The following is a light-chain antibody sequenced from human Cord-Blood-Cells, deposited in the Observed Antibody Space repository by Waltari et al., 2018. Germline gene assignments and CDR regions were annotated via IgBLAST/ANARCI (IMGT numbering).Light chain of an antibody. CDR3: QQYYSTPFT. V-gene: IGKV4-1*01. CDR2: WAS. Sequence: DIVMTQSPDPMAVSLGERVTINCKSRQRVLYSSNDKNYLAWYQQKPGQPPKLLIYWASTRESGVPDRFSGSGSGTDFTLTISSLQAEDVAVYYCQQYYSTPFTFGPGTKVDIK. J-gene: IGKJ3*01. CDR1: QRVLYSSNDKNY.